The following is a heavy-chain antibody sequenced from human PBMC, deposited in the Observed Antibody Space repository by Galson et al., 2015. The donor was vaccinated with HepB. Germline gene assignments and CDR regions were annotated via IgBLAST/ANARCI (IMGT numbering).Heavy chain of an antibody. D-gene: IGHD3-3*01. Sequence: SVKVSCKASGYTFTSYGISWVRQAPGQGLEWMGWISAYNGNTNYAQKLQGRVTMTTDTSTSTAYMELRSLRSDDTAVYYCARVPITYDFWSGYFRSYYFDYWGQGTLVTVSS. V-gene: IGHV1-18*01. J-gene: IGHJ4*02. CDR2: ISAYNGNT. CDR1: GYTFTSYG. CDR3: ARVPITYDFWSGYFRSYYFDY.